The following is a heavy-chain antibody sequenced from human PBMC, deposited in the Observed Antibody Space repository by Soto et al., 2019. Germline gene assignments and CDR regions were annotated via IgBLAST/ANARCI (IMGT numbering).Heavy chain of an antibody. Sequence: GASVKVSCKASGGTFSSYAISWVRQAPGQGLEWMGGIIPIFGTANYAQKFQGRVTITADESTSTAYMELSSLRSEDTTVYYCARDMYSSGWYEIDYWGQGTLVTVSS. D-gene: IGHD6-19*01. V-gene: IGHV1-69*13. CDR1: GGTFSSYA. CDR3: ARDMYSSGWYEIDY. J-gene: IGHJ4*02. CDR2: IIPIFGTA.